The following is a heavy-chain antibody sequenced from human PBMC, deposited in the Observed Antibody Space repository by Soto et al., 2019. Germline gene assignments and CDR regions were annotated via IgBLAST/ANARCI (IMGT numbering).Heavy chain of an antibody. CDR3: AIGGGDYNCFDH. V-gene: IGHV3-74*01. CDR2: IKSDGSST. CDR1: GFLFSTYW. Sequence: EVQLVESRGGLVQPGGSLRLSCAASGFLFSTYWMFWVRQVPRKGLLWVSRIKSDGSSTSYADSVKGRITISRDNTKNTLYLQMTSQRAEDTAVYYCAIGGGDYNCFDHWGQGILVTVSS. J-gene: IGHJ4*02. D-gene: IGHD2-21*01.